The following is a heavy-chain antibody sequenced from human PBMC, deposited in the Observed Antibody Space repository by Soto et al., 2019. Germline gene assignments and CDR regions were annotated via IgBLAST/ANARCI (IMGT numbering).Heavy chain of an antibody. J-gene: IGHJ6*02. V-gene: IGHV3-43*01. CDR1: GVRFDDYN. Sequence: GSLRLSCAASGVRFDDYNMHWVRQAPGKGLEWVSLITWNGGNTYYADSVKGRFTISRDGTTQSVSLQMTGLKREDTGLYYCARETLSFGSALDVWGQGTTVTVSS. CDR2: ITWNGGNT. D-gene: IGHD3-3*01. CDR3: ARETLSFGSALDV.